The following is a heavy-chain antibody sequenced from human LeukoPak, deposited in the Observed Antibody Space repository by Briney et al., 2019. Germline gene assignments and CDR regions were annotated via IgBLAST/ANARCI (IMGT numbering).Heavy chain of an antibody. Sequence: ASVKVSCKASGGTFSSYAISWVRQAPGQGLEWMGGIIPIFGTANYAQKFQGRVTITTDESTSTAYMELSSLRSEDTAVYYCARQIVVVPAAGAVLTYYYMDVWGKGTTVTVSS. D-gene: IGHD2-2*01. CDR1: GGTFSSYA. V-gene: IGHV1-69*05. CDR2: IIPIFGTA. CDR3: ARQIVVVPAAGAVLTYYYMDV. J-gene: IGHJ6*03.